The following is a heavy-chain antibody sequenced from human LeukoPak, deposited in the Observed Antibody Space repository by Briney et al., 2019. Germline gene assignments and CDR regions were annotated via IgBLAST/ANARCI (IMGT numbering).Heavy chain of an antibody. D-gene: IGHD3-22*01. J-gene: IGHJ4*02. CDR2: INPNSGGT. CDR1: GYTFTGYY. Sequence: ASVKVSCKASGYTFTGYYMHWVRQAPGKGLEWMGWINPNSGGTNYAQKFQGRVTMTRDTSISTAYMELSRLRSDDTAVYYCARSLTYYYDSSGYRTPGTPIGDWGQGTLVTVSS. CDR3: ARSLTYYYDSSGYRTPGTPIGD. V-gene: IGHV1-2*02.